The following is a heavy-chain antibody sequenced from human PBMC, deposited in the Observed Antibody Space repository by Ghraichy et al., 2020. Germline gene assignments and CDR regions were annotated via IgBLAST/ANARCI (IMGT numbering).Heavy chain of an antibody. CDR2: ISGGSHNT. V-gene: IGHV3-23*01. J-gene: IGHJ4*02. Sequence: GESLRLSCAASGFTFSNYAMSWVRQAPGKGLEWISAISGGSHNTYYADSVRGRFTISRDNAKNSLYLQMNSVRAEDTAVYYCARERRGVGWLQALDSWGQGTLVTVSS. D-gene: IGHD5-24*01. CDR1: GFTFSNYA. CDR3: ARERRGVGWLQALDS.